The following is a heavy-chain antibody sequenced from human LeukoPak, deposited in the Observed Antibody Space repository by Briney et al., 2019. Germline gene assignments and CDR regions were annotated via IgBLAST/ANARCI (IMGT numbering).Heavy chain of an antibody. Sequence: ASVKLSCKASGYTFTGYDMHWVRQAPGQGLEWMGWINPNSGGTNYAQKFQGRVTMTRDTSISTAYMELSRLRSDDTAVYYCARALTARNYVDYWGQGTLVTVSS. CDR1: GYTFTGYD. D-gene: IGHD1-14*01. CDR3: ARALTARNYVDY. V-gene: IGHV1-2*02. J-gene: IGHJ4*02. CDR2: INPNSGGT.